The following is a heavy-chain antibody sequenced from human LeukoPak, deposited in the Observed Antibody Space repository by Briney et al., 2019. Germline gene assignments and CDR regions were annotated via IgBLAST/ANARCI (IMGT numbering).Heavy chain of an antibody. CDR2: ISGSGDSR. CDR3: AKVMGSADYYFDY. V-gene: IGHV3-23*01. Sequence: PGGSLRLSCAASGLTFSSYAMSWLRQAPGKGLEWVSGISGSGDSRYYADSVKGRFTISRDNSKNTLYLQMNSLRAEDTAVYYCAKVMGSADYYFDYWGQGTLVTVSS. D-gene: IGHD3-10*01. CDR1: GLTFSSYA. J-gene: IGHJ4*02.